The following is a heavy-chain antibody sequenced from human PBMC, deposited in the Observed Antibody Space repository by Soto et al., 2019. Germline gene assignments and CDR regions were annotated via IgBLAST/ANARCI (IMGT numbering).Heavy chain of an antibody. J-gene: IGHJ4*02. CDR2: ISGSGGST. Sequence: PGGSLRLSCAASGFTFSSYAMSWVRQAPGKGLEWVASISGSGGSTYYADSVKGRFTTSRDISKNTLYVQMSSLRGEDSAVYYCARAATAKFDFWGVGTLVPVSS. CDR1: GFTFSSYA. V-gene: IGHV3-23*01. CDR3: ARAATAKFDF. D-gene: IGHD2-21*02.